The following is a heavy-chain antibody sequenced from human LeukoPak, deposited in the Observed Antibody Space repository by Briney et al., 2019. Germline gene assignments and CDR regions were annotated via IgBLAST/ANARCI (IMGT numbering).Heavy chain of an antibody. D-gene: IGHD3-22*01. CDR3: ARSSSGYRYFDY. CDR2: IYSGGST. Sequence: PGGSLRLSCAASGFTVSSNYMSWVRQAPGKGLERVSVIYSGGSTYYADSVKGRFTISRDNSKNMLYLQMNSLRAEDTAVYYCARSSSGYRYFDYWGQGTLVTVSS. CDR1: GFTVSSNY. J-gene: IGHJ4*02. V-gene: IGHV3-53*01.